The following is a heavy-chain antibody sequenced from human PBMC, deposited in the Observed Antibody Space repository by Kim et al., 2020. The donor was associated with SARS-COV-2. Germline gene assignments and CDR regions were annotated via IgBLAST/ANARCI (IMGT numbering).Heavy chain of an antibody. V-gene: IGHV3-33*01. CDR2: IWYDGSNK. Sequence: GGSLRLSCAASGFTFSSYGMHWVRQAPGKGLEWVAVIWYDGSNKYYADSVKGRFTISRDNSKNTLYLQMNSLRAEDTAVYYCARDLWDYGDYPPLWGYWGQGTLVTVSS. D-gene: IGHD4-17*01. J-gene: IGHJ4*02. CDR3: ARDLWDYGDYPPLWGY. CDR1: GFTFSSYG.